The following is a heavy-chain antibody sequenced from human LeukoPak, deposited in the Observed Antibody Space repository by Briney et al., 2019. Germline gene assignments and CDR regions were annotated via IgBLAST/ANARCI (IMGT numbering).Heavy chain of an antibody. V-gene: IGHV1-2*02. Sequence: ASVKVSCKASGYTFTGYYMHWVRQAPGQGLEWMGWINPNSGGTNYARKFQGRVTMTRDTSISTAYMELSRLRSDDTAVYYCVRSSLSGSYRGDWFDPWGQGTLVTVSS. CDR2: INPNSGGT. CDR1: GYTFTGYY. J-gene: IGHJ5*02. D-gene: IGHD1-26*01. CDR3: VRSSLSGSYRGDWFDP.